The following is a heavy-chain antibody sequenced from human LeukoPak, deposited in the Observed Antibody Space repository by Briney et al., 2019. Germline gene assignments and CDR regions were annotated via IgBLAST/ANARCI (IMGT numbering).Heavy chain of an antibody. J-gene: IGHJ3*02. Sequence: PGGSLRLSCAASGFTFSSYAMSWVRQAPGKGLEWVSAISGSGGSTYYADSVKGRFTISRDNSKNTLYLQMNSLRAEDTAVYYCAKTPSGYDFWNPQNDAFDIWGQGTMVTVSS. D-gene: IGHD3-3*01. CDR1: GFTFSSYA. CDR3: AKTPSGYDFWNPQNDAFDI. CDR2: ISGSGGST. V-gene: IGHV3-23*01.